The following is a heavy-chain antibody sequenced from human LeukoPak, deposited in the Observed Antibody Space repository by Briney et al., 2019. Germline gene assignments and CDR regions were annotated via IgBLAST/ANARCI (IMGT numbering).Heavy chain of an antibody. D-gene: IGHD6-6*01. CDR1: GFTFSSYG. CDR2: IWYDGSKK. Sequence: GGSLRLSCEASGFTFSSYGMHWVRQAPGKGLEWVAVIWYDGSKKYYGDSVKGRFTISRDNSKNTLYQQMDSLGGEYTAIYYCARDLAARHFDYWGQGTLVTVSS. CDR3: ARDLAARHFDY. J-gene: IGHJ4*02. V-gene: IGHV3-33*01.